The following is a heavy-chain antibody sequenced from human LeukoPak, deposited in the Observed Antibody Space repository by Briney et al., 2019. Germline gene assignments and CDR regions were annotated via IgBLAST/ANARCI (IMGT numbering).Heavy chain of an antibody. D-gene: IGHD3-10*01. CDR3: ARVGGITLALAPSPFPDYNYYYMDV. J-gene: IGHJ6*03. CDR1: GYTFTGYY. CDR2: INPNSGGT. V-gene: IGHV1-2*02. Sequence: ASVKVSCKASGYTFTGYYMHWVRQAPGQGLEWMGWINPNSGGTNYAQKFQGRVTMTRDTSISTAYMELSRLRSDDTAVYYCARVGGITLALAPSPFPDYNYYYMDVWGKGTTVTVSS.